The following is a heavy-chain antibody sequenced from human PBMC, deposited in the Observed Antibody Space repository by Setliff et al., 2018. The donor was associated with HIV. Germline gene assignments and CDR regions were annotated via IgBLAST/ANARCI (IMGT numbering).Heavy chain of an antibody. V-gene: IGHV1-8*02. CDR1: GYTFTSYD. J-gene: IGHJ4*02. CDR3: ARVFYSRGSGYYKGLDY. CDR2: MNPNSGST. D-gene: IGHD3-3*01. Sequence: ASVKVSCKASGYTFTSYDINWVRQATGQGLEWMGWMNPNSGSTNYEQNFQGRVTMTRDTSTSTVYMELSSLRSEDTALYYCARVFYSRGSGYYKGLDYWGQGTLVTVSS.